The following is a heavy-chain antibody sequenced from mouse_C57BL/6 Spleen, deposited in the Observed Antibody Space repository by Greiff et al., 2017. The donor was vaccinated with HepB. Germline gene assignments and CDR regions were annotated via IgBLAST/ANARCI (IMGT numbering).Heavy chain of an antibody. D-gene: IGHD2-2*01. CDR3: ARKRGYLYAMDY. J-gene: IGHJ4*01. CDR1: GYTFTSYW. V-gene: IGHV1-61*01. Sequence: QVQLQQPGAELVRPGSSVKLSCKASGYTFTSYWMDWVKQRPGQGLEWIGNIYPSDSETHYNQKFKDKATLTVDKSSSTAYMQLSSLTSEDSAVYYCARKRGYLYAMDYWGQGTSVTVSS. CDR2: IYPSDSET.